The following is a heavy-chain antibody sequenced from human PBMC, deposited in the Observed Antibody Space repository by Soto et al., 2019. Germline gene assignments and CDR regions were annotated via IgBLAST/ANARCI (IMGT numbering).Heavy chain of an antibody. J-gene: IGHJ5*02. D-gene: IGHD3-22*01. CDR1: GFTFSNYG. CDR2: ISFDGNNK. V-gene: IGHV3-30*18. Sequence: VGSLRLSCAASGFTFSNYGMHWVRQAPGKGLEWVAIISFDGNNKYYSDSVKGRFTISRDNSKNMVFLQMNSLRPEDTAVYYCVKPKEHFYDSSPGETWGQGTPVTVSS. CDR3: VKPKEHFYDSSPGET.